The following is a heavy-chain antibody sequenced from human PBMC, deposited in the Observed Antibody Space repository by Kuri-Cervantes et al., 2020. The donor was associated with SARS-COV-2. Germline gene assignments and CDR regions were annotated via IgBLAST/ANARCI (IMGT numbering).Heavy chain of an antibody. Sequence: SETLSLTCIVSRGSISSSSYYWGWIRQPPGKGLEWIGSIYYTGNTYYNPSLKSRVTISVDTSKNQFSLKLSSVTAADTAVYYCARTYDTVTGDAFDIWGQGTMVTVSS. CDR1: RGSISSSSYY. J-gene: IGHJ3*02. V-gene: IGHV4-39*07. CDR3: ARTYDTVTGDAFDI. D-gene: IGHD4-11*01. CDR2: IYYTGNT.